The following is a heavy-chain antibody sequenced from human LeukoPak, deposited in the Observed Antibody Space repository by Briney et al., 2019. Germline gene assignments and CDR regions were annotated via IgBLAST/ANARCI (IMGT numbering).Heavy chain of an antibody. V-gene: IGHV3-23*01. CDR1: GFTFSSYA. CDR2: IRGSGGNT. CDR3: AKDRGGNQIWSFDP. Sequence: GGSLRISCAASGFTFSSYAMSWVRQAPGKGLEWVSGIRGSGGNTDYADSVKGRFTISRDNSKNTLYLQMNSLRAEDTAVYYCAKDRGGNQIWSFDPWGQGTLVTVSS. J-gene: IGHJ5*02. D-gene: IGHD3-3*01.